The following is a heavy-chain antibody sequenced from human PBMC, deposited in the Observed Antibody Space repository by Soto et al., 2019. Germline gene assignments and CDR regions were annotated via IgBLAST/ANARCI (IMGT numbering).Heavy chain of an antibody. Sequence: PGGSLRLSCAASGFTFSSYGMHWVRQAQGKGLEWVAVISYDGSNKYYADSVKGRFTISRDNSKNTLYLQMNSLRAEDTAVYYCAKDWGYCISTSCYRWGMDVWGQGTTVTVSS. CDR1: GFTFSSYG. J-gene: IGHJ6*02. CDR3: AKDWGYCISTSCYRWGMDV. V-gene: IGHV3-30*18. CDR2: ISYDGSNK. D-gene: IGHD2-2*01.